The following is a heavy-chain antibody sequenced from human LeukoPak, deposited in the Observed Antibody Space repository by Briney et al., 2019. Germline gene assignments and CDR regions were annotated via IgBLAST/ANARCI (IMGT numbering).Heavy chain of an antibody. CDR1: GFTFSDSY. CDR3: AKDRSVDGTV. D-gene: IGHD6-19*01. J-gene: IGHJ4*02. CDR2: ISSSSGYT. Sequence: GGSLRLSCAASGFTFSDSYMSWIRQAPGKGLEWVSYISSSSGYTGYAISVKGRFTISRDNAKNSLFLQMDSLIAEDTAAYYCAKDRSVDGTVWGQGTLVTVSS. V-gene: IGHV3-11*06.